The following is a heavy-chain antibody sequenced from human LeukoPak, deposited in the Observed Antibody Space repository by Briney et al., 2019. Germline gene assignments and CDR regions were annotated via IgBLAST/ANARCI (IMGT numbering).Heavy chain of an antibody. J-gene: IGHJ3*01. CDR2: ISGSGGTT. CDR1: GFTFSSYA. V-gene: IGHV3-23*01. D-gene: IGHD4-17*01. Sequence: GGSLRLSCAASGFTFSSYAMSWVRQAPGKGLEWVSTISGSGGTTYYADSVKSRFTISRDNSKNTLYLRMNSLRAEDTAVYYCAKVSTYGDDYHDAFDVWGQGTMVTVSS. CDR3: AKVSTYGDDYHDAFDV.